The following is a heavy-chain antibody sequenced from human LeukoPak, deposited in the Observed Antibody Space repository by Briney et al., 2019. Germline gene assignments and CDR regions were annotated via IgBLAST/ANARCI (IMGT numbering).Heavy chain of an antibody. Sequence: GGSLTLSCAASGFTFSGSAMHWVRQASGKGLEWVGRIRSKANSYATAYAASVKGSFTISRDDSKNTAYLQMNSLKTEDTAVYYCTRFQNIASLYGMDVWGQGTTVTVSS. CDR3: TRFQNIASLYGMDV. D-gene: IGHD2/OR15-2a*01. CDR1: GFTFSGSA. CDR2: IRSKANSYAT. V-gene: IGHV3-73*01. J-gene: IGHJ6*02.